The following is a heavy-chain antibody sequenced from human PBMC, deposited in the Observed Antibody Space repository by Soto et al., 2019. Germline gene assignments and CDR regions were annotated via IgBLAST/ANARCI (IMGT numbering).Heavy chain of an antibody. D-gene: IGHD5-18*01. J-gene: IGHJ4*02. Sequence: EVQLVESGGGLVQPGGSLRLSCAVSGFPFSSFWMHWVRQAPGEGLVWVSRINTDGSSTRYADSVKGRFTISRDNAKNTLYLQMNRPRVEDTAMYYCAKRRGDTFGLSYWGQGTLGTVSS. CDR2: INTDGSST. V-gene: IGHV3-74*01. CDR3: AKRRGDTFGLSY. CDR1: GFPFSSFW.